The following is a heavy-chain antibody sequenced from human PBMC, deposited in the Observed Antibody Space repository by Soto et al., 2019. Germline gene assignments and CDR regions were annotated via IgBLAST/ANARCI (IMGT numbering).Heavy chain of an antibody. CDR2: ISAYNGNT. CDR1: GYTFTSYG. V-gene: IGHV1-18*01. D-gene: IGHD3-22*01. J-gene: IGHJ4*02. CDR3: ERAERADYYDSSGYYFGY. Sequence: QVQLVQSGAEVKKPGASVKVSCKASGYTFTSYGISWVRQAPGQGLEWMGWISAYNGNTNYAQKLQGRVTMTTDTSTSTAYMELRSLRSDDTAVYYCERAERADYYDSSGYYFGYWGQGTLVTVSS.